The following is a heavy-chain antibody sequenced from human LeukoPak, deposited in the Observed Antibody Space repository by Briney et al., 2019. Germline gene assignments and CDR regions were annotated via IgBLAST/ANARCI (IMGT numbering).Heavy chain of an antibody. CDR1: GYSFTTYW. CDR3: ARHAKAYGSSCDY. V-gene: IGHV5-51*01. D-gene: IGHD6-13*01. CDR2: IYPGDSDT. Sequence: GESLKISCRCSGYSFTTYWIGWVRQMPGKGLEWMGIIYPGDSDTRYTPSFQGQVTMSADKSINTAYLQWSSLRASDTAMYYCARHAKAYGSSCDYWGQGTLVTVSS. J-gene: IGHJ4*02.